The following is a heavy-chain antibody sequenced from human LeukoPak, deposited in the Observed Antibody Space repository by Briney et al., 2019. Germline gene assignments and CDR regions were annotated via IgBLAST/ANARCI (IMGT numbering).Heavy chain of an antibody. Sequence: GGSLRLSCASSGFTFTSYAVSWVRQAPGKGLEWFSVIYSGGSTYYADSVKGRFTISRDNSKNTLYLQMNSLRAEDTAVYYCITDWFDPWGQGTLVTVSS. CDR1: GFTFTSYA. D-gene: IGHD1-14*01. J-gene: IGHJ5*02. CDR2: IYSGGST. CDR3: ITDWFDP. V-gene: IGHV3-53*01.